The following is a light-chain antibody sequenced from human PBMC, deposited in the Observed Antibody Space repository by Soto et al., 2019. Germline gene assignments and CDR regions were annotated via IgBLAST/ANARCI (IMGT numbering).Light chain of an antibody. CDR1: SSDVGSYNL. CDR3: CSGEV. V-gene: IGLV2-23*01. Sequence: QSALTQPASVSGSPGQSITISCTGTSSDVGSYNLVSWYQQHPGKAPKLMIYEGSKRPSGVSNRFSGSKSGNTASLTISGLQAEDEADYYGCSGEVFGGGTKLTVL. CDR2: EGS. J-gene: IGLJ2*01.